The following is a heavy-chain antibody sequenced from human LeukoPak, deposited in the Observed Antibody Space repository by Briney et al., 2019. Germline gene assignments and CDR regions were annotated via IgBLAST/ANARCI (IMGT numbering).Heavy chain of an antibody. J-gene: IGHJ3*02. V-gene: IGHV3-23*01. CDR3: AKLGGNYGSGSYQAFDI. D-gene: IGHD3-10*01. CDR1: GFTFSSYA. Sequence: GGSLRLSCAASGFTFSSYAMSWVRQAPGKGLEWVSAISGSGGSTYYADSVEGRFTISRDNSKNTLYLQMNSLRAEDTAVYYCAKLGGNYGSGSYQAFDIWGQGTMVTVSS. CDR2: ISGSGGST.